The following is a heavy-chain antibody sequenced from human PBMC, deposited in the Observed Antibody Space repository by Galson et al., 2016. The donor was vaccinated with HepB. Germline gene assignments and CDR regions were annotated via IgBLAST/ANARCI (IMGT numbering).Heavy chain of an antibody. J-gene: IGHJ3*02. Sequence: SETLSLTCTVSGGSISPFFWSWIRRPPGKGLEWIAYIYYSGTTNYNPSLNSRVTISLDTSKSQFSLKVTSVTAADTAVYYCARSYGGYAFDIWGQGTMVTVSS. CDR1: GGSISPFF. D-gene: IGHD4-23*01. CDR2: IYYSGTT. V-gene: IGHV4-59*01. CDR3: ARSYGGYAFDI.